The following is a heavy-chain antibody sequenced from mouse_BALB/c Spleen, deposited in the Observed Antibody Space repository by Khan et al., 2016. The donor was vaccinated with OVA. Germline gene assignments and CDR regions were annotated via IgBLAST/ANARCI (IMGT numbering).Heavy chain of an antibody. J-gene: IGHJ2*01. CDR2: ISYSGDT. V-gene: IGHV3-2*02. CDR1: GNSITSGYA. D-gene: IGHD1-1*01. Sequence: EVQLQESGPGLVKPSQSLSLTCTVTGNSITSGYAWNWIRQFPGNKLEWMGYISYSGDTSYIPSLKSRIFITRDTSKNQFFLQLNSVTTEDTATYYCARGNYYGYYFDYWGQGTTLTVSS. CDR3: ARGNYYGYYFDY.